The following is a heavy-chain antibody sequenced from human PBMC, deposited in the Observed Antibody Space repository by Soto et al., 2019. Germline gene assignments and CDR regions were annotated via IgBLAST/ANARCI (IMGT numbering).Heavy chain of an antibody. J-gene: IGHJ6*03. CDR2: IYYSGST. Sequence: SETLSLTCTVSGGSISSGDYYWSWIRQPPGKGLEWIGYIYYSGSTNYNPSLKSRVTISVDTSKNQFSLKLSSVTAADTAVYYCARHVTSVYSSSWYYYYYMDVWGKGTTATVSS. D-gene: IGHD6-13*01. V-gene: IGHV4-30-4*01. CDR1: GGSISSGDYY. CDR3: ARHVTSVYSSSWYYYYYMDV.